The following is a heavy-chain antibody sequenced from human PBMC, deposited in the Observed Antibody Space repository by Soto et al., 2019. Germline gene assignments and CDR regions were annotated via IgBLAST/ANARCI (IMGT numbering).Heavy chain of an antibody. D-gene: IGHD1-26*01. Sequence: SGPGLVKPXETLXLTCTVSGDAISXXXWTWIRQPPGKGLEWIGNIYYSGSTDYNPSLQSRVSTSVDTSRNQLSLSLTSVTAADTALYYCARIRIVNGHWDFDPWGQGALVTVSS. CDR2: IYYSGST. V-gene: IGHV4-59*01. CDR1: GDAISXXX. J-gene: IGHJ5*02. CDR3: ARIRIVNGHWDFDP.